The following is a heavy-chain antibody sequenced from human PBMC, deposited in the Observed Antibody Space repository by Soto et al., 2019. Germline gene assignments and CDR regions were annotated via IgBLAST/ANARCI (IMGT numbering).Heavy chain of an antibody. CDR1: GNSFSASA. CDR2: INAGNGEA. CDR3: ARDYRSSWDY. V-gene: IGHV1-3*01. Sequence: APGKVPLQGSGNSFSASALYWGRQAPGHRLEWLGWINAGNGEARYPQEFQDRVTITRDTSASTTYMELSSLRSEDSSVYYCARDYRSSWDYWGQGTQVTVSS. J-gene: IGHJ4*02. D-gene: IGHD6-13*01.